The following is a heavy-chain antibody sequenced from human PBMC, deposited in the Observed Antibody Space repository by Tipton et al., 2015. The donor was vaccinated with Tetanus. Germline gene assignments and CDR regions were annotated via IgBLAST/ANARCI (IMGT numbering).Heavy chain of an antibody. D-gene: IGHD2-8*01. CDR3: ARHSLRGCYDGQCYTSYYYYGMDV. J-gene: IGHJ6*02. Sequence: QLVQSGAEMKKPGESLKISCQGSGYTFATSWIAWVRQVPGKGLEWMGIIYPGDSSTRYSPSFQGQVTISDDKSISTAYLHWRSLKASDSAMYYCARHSLRGCYDGQCYTSYYYYGMDVWGQGTTVTVSS. V-gene: IGHV5-51*01. CDR1: GYTFATSW. CDR2: IYPGDSST.